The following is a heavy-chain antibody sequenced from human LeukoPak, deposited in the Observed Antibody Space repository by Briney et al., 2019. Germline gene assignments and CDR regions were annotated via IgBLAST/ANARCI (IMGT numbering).Heavy chain of an antibody. CDR1: GYTFTGYY. Sequence: ASVKVSCKASGYTFTGYYMHWVRQAPGQGREWMGWINPNSGGTNYAQKFQGRVTMTRDTSISTAYMGLSRLRSDDTAVYYCATGNYDILTGYDGLDYWGQGTLVTVSS. CDR2: INPNSGGT. D-gene: IGHD3-9*01. J-gene: IGHJ4*02. CDR3: ATGNYDILTGYDGLDY. V-gene: IGHV1-2*02.